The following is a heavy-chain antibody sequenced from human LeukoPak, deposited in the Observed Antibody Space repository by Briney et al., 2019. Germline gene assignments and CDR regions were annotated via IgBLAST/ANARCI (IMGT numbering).Heavy chain of an antibody. CDR1: GFTFSSYW. J-gene: IGHJ4*02. CDR3: ARAPYDILTGYSPYYFDS. V-gene: IGHV3-21*06. D-gene: IGHD3-9*01. CDR2: ISSSSTHI. Sequence: GGSLRLSCAASGFTFSSYWMHWVRQAPGKGLEWVSSISSSSTHIYYADSVKGRFTISRDNAKNSVYLQMNSLRAEDTAVYYCARAPYDILTGYSPYYFDSWGQGTLVSVSS.